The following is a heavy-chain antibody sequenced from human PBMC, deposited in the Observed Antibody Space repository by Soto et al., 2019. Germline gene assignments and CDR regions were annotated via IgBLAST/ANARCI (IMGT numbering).Heavy chain of an antibody. D-gene: IGHD6-13*01. Sequence: EVQLVESGGGLVQPGGSLRLSCAASGFTVSGNYMSWVRQAPGKGLEWVSVIYSGGSTYYADSVKGRFTISRDNSKNTLYLQMHSLRAEDTAVYYCARDLRQPRRFDYWGQGTLDTVSS. J-gene: IGHJ4*02. CDR3: ARDLRQPRRFDY. V-gene: IGHV3-66*01. CDR2: IYSGGST. CDR1: GFTVSGNY.